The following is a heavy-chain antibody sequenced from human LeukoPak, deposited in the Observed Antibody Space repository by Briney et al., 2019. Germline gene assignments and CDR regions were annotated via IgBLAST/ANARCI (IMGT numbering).Heavy chain of an antibody. V-gene: IGHV3-53*01. CDR2: IYSGGST. Sequence: PGGSLRLSCAASGFTVSSNYMSWVRQAPGKGLEWGSVIYSGGSTYYADSVKGRFTISRDNSKNTLYLQMNSLRAEDTAVYYCAREAWDGSSAYQTTPFDYWGQGTLVTVSS. D-gene: IGHD3-22*01. J-gene: IGHJ4*02. CDR3: AREAWDGSSAYQTTPFDY. CDR1: GFTVSSNY.